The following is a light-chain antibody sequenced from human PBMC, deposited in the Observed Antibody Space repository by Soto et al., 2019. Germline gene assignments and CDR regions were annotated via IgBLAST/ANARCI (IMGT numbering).Light chain of an antibody. CDR3: QQHTDWPPIT. Sequence: IVMTQSPATLSVSPGERATLSCRASQNIYSNVAWYQQRPGQAPRLLIYRASTRAPGIPARFSGSGSGTDFTLTISSLQSEDFAVYYCQQHTDWPPITFGQGTRLEIK. CDR1: QNIYSN. CDR2: RAS. J-gene: IGKJ5*01. V-gene: IGKV3-15*01.